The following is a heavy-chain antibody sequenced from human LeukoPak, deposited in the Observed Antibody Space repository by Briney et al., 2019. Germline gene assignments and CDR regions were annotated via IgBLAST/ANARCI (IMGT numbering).Heavy chain of an antibody. D-gene: IGHD3-3*01. CDR3: ARAPALRFLEWLSHSPGRNYYYYMDV. CDR2: INHSGST. V-gene: IGHV4-34*01. Sequence: PSETLSLTCAVYGGSFSGYYWSWIRQPPGKGLEWIGEINHSGSTNYNPSLKSRVTISVDTSKNQFSLKLSSVTAADTAVYYCARAPALRFLEWLSHSPGRNYYYYMDVWGKGTTVTVSS. CDR1: GGSFSGYY. J-gene: IGHJ6*03.